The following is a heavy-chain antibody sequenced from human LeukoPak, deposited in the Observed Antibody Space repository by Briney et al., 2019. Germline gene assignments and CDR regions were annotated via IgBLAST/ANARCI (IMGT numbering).Heavy chain of an antibody. CDR1: GGSFSGYY. J-gene: IGHJ4*02. V-gene: IGHV4-34*01. Sequence: SETLSLTCAVYGGSFSGYYWGWIRQPPGKGLEWIGEINHSGSTNYNPSLKSRVTISVDTSKNQFSLKLSSVTVADTAVYYCARGPGDPRSMTTDDYWGQGTLVTVSS. D-gene: IGHD3-10*01. CDR2: INHSGST. CDR3: ARGPGDPRSMTTDDY.